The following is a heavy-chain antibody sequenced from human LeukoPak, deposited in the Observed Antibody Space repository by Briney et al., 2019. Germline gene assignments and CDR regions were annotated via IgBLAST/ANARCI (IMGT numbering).Heavy chain of an antibody. J-gene: IGHJ6*03. D-gene: IGHD6-19*01. CDR2: ISSSSSYI. V-gene: IGHV3-21*01. CDR1: GFTFSSYS. Sequence: GGSLRLSCAASGFTFSSYSMNWVRQAPGKGLEWVSSISSSSSYIYYADSVKGRFTISRDNAENSLYLQMNSLRDEDTAVYYCARDPYSGGYGAYYYYYMDVWGKGTTVTVSS. CDR3: ARDPYSGGYGAYYYYYMDV.